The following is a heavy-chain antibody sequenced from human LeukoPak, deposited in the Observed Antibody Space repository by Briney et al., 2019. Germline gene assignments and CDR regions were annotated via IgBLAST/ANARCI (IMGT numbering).Heavy chain of an antibody. D-gene: IGHD1-26*01. Sequence: PGGSLRLSCAASGFTFSSYGMHWVRQAPGKGLGWVAVISYDGSNKYYADSVKGRFTISRDNSKNTLYLQMNSLRAEDTAVYYCAKVQIGSYYPFGVFDYWGQGTLVTVSS. CDR1: GFTFSSYG. J-gene: IGHJ4*02. V-gene: IGHV3-30*18. CDR3: AKVQIGSYYPFGVFDY. CDR2: ISYDGSNK.